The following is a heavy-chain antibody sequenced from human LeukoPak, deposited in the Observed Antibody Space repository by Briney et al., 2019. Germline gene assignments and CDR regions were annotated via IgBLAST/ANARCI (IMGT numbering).Heavy chain of an antibody. V-gene: IGHV4-59*01. D-gene: IGHD3-9*01. Sequence: PSETLSLTCTVSGGSISSYYWSWIRQPPGKGLEWIGYISYSGSTNYNPSLKSRVTISLDTSKNQFSLKLSSVTAADTAVYYCARITLYVLRYGNAGEATYNWFDPWGQGTLVTVSS. CDR1: GGSISSYY. CDR3: ARITLYVLRYGNAGEATYNWFDP. J-gene: IGHJ5*02. CDR2: ISYSGST.